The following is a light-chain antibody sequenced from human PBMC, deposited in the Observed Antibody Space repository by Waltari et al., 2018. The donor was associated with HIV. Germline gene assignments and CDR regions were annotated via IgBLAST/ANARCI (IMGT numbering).Light chain of an antibody. CDR2: RNK. CDR3: ATWDDSLSVVV. V-gene: IGLV1-47*01. CDR1: SSNIGSNY. Sequence: QSVLTPPPSASGTPGQRVTISCSGSSSNIGSNYVYWYQQRPGTAPKHLIYRNKQRPSGVPDRFSGSKSGTSASLAISGLRSEDEADYYCATWDDSLSVVVFGGGTKLTVL. J-gene: IGLJ2*01.